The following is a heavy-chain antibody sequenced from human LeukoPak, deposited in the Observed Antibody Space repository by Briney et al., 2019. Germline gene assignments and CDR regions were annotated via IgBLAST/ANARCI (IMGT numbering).Heavy chain of an antibody. Sequence: PGGSLRLSCAASGFTFSSYAMSWVRQAPGKGLEWVSDISGSGGSTYYADSVQGRFTITGDNSKNTLYLQMNSLRADDTAVYYCAKVGGGFNPTLYFDFWGQGTLVTVSS. CDR3: AKVGGGFNPTLYFDF. CDR2: ISGSGGST. J-gene: IGHJ4*02. CDR1: GFTFSSYA. V-gene: IGHV3-23*01. D-gene: IGHD3-16*01.